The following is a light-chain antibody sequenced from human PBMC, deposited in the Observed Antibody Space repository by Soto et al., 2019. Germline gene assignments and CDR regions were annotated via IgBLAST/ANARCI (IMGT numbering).Light chain of an antibody. V-gene: IGKV4-1*01. Sequence: DIVMTQSPDSLAVSLGERATINCKSSQSVLYSSNNKNYLAWYQQKPGQPPKLLIYWASTRESGVHDRFSGSGSGTDFTLTISSLQAEDVAVYYCQQYYITPRTFGQGTKVEIK. CDR2: WAS. CDR3: QQYYITPRT. J-gene: IGKJ1*01. CDR1: QSVLYSSNNKNY.